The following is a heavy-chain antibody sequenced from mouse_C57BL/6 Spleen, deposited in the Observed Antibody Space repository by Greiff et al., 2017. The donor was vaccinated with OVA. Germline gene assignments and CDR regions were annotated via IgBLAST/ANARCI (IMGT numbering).Heavy chain of an antibody. CDR1: GYTFTDYE. J-gene: IGHJ2*01. CDR3: TRSRYGNYYFDY. Sequence: QVQLKQSGAELVRPGASVTLSCKASGYTFTDYEMHWVKQTPVHGLEWIGAIDPETGGTAYNQKFKGKAILTADKSSSTAYMELRSLTSEDSAVYYCTRSRYGNYYFDYWGQGTTLTVSS. V-gene: IGHV1-15*01. CDR2: IDPETGGT. D-gene: IGHD2-1*01.